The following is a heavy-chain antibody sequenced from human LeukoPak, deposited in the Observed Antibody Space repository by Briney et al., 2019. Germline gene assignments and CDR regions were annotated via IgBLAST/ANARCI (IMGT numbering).Heavy chain of an antibody. J-gene: IGHJ4*02. V-gene: IGHV3-53*01. CDR3: ARGGIAVASDY. CDR1: GFTVSTNY. D-gene: IGHD6-19*01. Sequence: GGSLRLSCVVSGFTVSTNYMSWVRQAPGKGLEGVAVIYSGGSTYYADSVKGRFAISRDNSKNTLYLQMNSLRADDTAVYHCARGGIAVASDYWGQGTLVTVSS. CDR2: IYSGGST.